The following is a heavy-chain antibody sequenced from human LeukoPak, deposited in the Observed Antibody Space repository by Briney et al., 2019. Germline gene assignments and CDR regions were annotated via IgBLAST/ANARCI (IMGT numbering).Heavy chain of an antibody. J-gene: IGHJ6*02. D-gene: IGHD1-1*01. CDR3: AKHDHFTRSHMDV. V-gene: IGHV3-23*01. CDR1: GFIFGTNA. CDR2: ISGDGGST. Sequence: GGPLRLSCAASGFIFGTNATSWVRQAPGKGLEWVSGISGDGGSTYYADSVKGRFTISRDNSKNTLYLQVNSLRAEDTAVYYCAKHDHFTRSHMDVWGQGTTVTVSS.